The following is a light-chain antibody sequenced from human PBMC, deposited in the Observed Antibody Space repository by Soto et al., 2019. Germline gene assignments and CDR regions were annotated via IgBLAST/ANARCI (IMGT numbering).Light chain of an antibody. V-gene: IGLV6-57*04. CDR2: EDN. Sequence: NFMLTQPHSVSESPGKTVTISCTRSSGSIASSYVQWYQQRLGSAPTTVIYEDNQTPSGVPDRFSGSIDSSSNSASLTISGLKTEDEADYYCQSYDSNNWVFGGGTKLTVL. CDR3: QSYDSNNWV. J-gene: IGLJ3*02. CDR1: SGSIASSY.